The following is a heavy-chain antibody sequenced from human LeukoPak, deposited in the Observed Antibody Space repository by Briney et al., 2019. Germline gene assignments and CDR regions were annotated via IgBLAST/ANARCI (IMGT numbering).Heavy chain of an antibody. CDR1: GYTFTSYG. CDR2: ISAYNGNT. D-gene: IGHD6-13*01. Sequence: ASVKVSCKASGYTFTSYGISWVRQAPGQGLEWMGWISAYNGNTNYAQKLQGRVTMTTDTSTSTAYMELSSLRSEDTAVYYCANRAAAYTEYYFDYWGQGTLVTVSS. J-gene: IGHJ4*02. CDR3: ANRAAAYTEYYFDY. V-gene: IGHV1-18*01.